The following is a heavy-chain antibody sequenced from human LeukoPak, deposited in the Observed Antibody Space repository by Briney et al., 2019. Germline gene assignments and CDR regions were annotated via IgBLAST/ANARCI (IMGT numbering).Heavy chain of an antibody. Sequence: PGGSLRLSCAASGLTFTSYGMNWVRQAPGKGLEWISYISDSNSNIDYADSVKGRFTISRDNAKNSLYLQMNSLRPEGTAVYFCARDRPGSMDVWGQGTTVTVSS. CDR3: ARDRPGSMDV. CDR2: ISDSNSNI. J-gene: IGHJ6*02. D-gene: IGHD3-10*01. V-gene: IGHV3-48*01. CDR1: GLTFTSYG.